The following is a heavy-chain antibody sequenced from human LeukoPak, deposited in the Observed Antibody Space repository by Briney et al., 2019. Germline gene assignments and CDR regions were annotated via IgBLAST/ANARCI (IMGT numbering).Heavy chain of an antibody. J-gene: IGHJ2*01. CDR2: IYYSASP. CDR3: ARRESGGSPNYWYFDL. Sequence: SETLSLTCTVSGGSISSSSYYWGWIRQPPGKGLEWIGSIYYSASPYYNPSLKSRVTISVDTSKHQFSLKLSSVTAADTAVYYCARRESGGSPNYWYFDLWGRGTLVTVSS. V-gene: IGHV4-39*01. CDR1: GGSISSSSYY. D-gene: IGHD2-15*01.